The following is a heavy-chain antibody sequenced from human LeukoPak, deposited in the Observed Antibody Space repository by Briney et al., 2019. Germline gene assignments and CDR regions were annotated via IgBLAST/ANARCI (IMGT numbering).Heavy chain of an antibody. Sequence: SETLSLTCAVSGGSISSGGYSWSWIRQPPGKGLEWIGYIYHSGSTYYNPSLKSRVTISVDRSKNQFSLKLSSVTAADTAVYYCARGLAAAGTPDYWGRGTLVTVSS. V-gene: IGHV4-30-2*01. CDR1: GGSISSGGYS. D-gene: IGHD6-13*01. CDR2: IYHSGST. CDR3: ARGLAAAGTPDY. J-gene: IGHJ4*02.